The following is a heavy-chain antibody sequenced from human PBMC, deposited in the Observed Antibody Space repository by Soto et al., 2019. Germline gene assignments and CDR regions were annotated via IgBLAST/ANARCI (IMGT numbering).Heavy chain of an antibody. V-gene: IGHV1-18*01. Sequence: QVQLVQSGAEVKKPGASVTVSCKSSGYTFTSYGISWVRQAPGQGLEWMGWISAYNGNTKYAQKLQGRVNMTTDTSTSTDDIELRSLRSDDTAVYYCAREPNYFDYLCQGTLVTVAS. CDR1: GYTFTSYG. CDR2: ISAYNGNT. CDR3: AREPNYFDY. J-gene: IGHJ4*02.